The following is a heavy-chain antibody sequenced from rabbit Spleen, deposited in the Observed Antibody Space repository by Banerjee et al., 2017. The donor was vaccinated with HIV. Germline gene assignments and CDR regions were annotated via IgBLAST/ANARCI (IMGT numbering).Heavy chain of an antibody. Sequence: QEQLVESGGGLVQPEGSLTLPCTASGFSFSNSYYMCWVRQAPGKGLEWIGCIHAGGNGNTYYASWAKGRFTISKTSSTTVTLQMTSLTAADTATYFCARDAGTSFSTYGMDLWGPGTLVTVS. CDR1: GFSFSNSYY. J-gene: IGHJ6*01. D-gene: IGHD8-1*01. CDR2: IHAGGNGNT. V-gene: IGHV1S45*01. CDR3: ARDAGTSFSTYGMDL.